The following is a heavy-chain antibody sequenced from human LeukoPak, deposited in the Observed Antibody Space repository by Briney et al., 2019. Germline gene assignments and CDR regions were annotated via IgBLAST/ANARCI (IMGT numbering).Heavy chain of an antibody. CDR2: ISYDGSNK. D-gene: IGHD6-19*01. Sequence: GGSLRLSCAASGFTFSSYGMHWVRQAPGKGLEWVAVISYDGSNKYYADSVKGRFTISRDNSKNTLYLQMNSLRAEDTAVYYCARDTSSGFDYWGQGTLVTVSS. J-gene: IGHJ4*02. V-gene: IGHV3-30*03. CDR3: ARDTSSGFDY. CDR1: GFTFSSYG.